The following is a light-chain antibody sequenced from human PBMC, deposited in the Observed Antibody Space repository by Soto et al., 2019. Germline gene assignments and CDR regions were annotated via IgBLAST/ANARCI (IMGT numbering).Light chain of an antibody. CDR3: QQYGYLVT. CDR2: GAS. CDR1: QSITNNY. Sequence: EIVLTQSPGTLPLSPVEIATLSCRASQSITNNYLAWYQQKPGRAHRLLIYGASSRATGIPDRFSDSGSGTDFTLPISRLEPEDFAMYYCQQYGYLVTFGGGTKVDIK. V-gene: IGKV3-20*01. J-gene: IGKJ4*01.